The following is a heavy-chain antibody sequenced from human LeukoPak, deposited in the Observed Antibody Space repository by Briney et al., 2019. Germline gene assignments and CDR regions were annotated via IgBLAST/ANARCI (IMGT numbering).Heavy chain of an antibody. V-gene: IGHV1-8*02. CDR2: MNPNSGNI. CDR3: ARHPIAVAGTSWFDP. CDR1: GYTFTSYG. D-gene: IGHD6-19*01. Sequence: ASVKVSCKASGYTFTSYGISWVRQAPGQGLEWMGWMNPNSGNIGYAQKFQGRVTMTRNTSISTAYMELSSLRSEDTAVYYCARHPIAVAGTSWFDPWGQGTLVTVSS. J-gene: IGHJ5*02.